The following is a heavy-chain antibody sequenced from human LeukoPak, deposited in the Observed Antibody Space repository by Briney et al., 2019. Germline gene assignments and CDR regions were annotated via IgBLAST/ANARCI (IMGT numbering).Heavy chain of an antibody. V-gene: IGHV3-74*01. CDR3: ARQYYYDSGVY. CDR2: INSDGSST. J-gene: IGHJ4*02. CDR1: GFTFSSYW. D-gene: IGHD3-22*01. Sequence: PGGSLGLSCAASGFTFSSYWMHWVRQAPGKGLVWVSRINSDGSSTSYADSVKGRFTISRDNAKNTLYLQMNSLRAEDTAVYYCARQYYYDSGVYWGQGTLVTVSS.